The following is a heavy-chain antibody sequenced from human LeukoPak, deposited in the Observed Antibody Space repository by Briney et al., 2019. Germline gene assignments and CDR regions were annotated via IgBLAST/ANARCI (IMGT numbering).Heavy chain of an antibody. D-gene: IGHD1-26*01. V-gene: IGHV3-33*01. CDR1: GFPFSSYG. Sequence: GGSLRLSCAASGFPFSSYGMHWVRQAPGKGLEWVAVIWNGGNNKYYVESVKGRLTTARDDSKNTLYPQMNSLRAEDKAVYYCARSRCAGSSGVGDNFDCWGQGTLVTVSS. J-gene: IGHJ4*02. CDR3: ARSRCAGSSGVGDNFDC. CDR2: IWNGGNNK.